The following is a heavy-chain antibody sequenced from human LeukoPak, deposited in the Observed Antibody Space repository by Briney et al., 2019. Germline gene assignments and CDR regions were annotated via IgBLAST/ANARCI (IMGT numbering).Heavy chain of an antibody. D-gene: IGHD5-12*01. Sequence: SETLSLTCTVSGGSVSSYYWSWIRQPPGKGLDWIGYISYTGSTNYNPSLKSRVTISVDTSKNQFSLKLSSVTAADTAVYYCARHKATTIGWPSDYWGQGILVTVSS. CDR1: GGSVSSYY. V-gene: IGHV4-59*08. J-gene: IGHJ4*02. CDR3: ARHKATTIGWPSDY. CDR2: ISYTGST.